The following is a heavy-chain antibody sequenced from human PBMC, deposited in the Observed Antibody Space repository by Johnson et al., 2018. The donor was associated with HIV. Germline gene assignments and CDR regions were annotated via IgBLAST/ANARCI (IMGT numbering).Heavy chain of an antibody. Sequence: QVQLVESGGGVVQPGRSLRLSCAASGFTFSSYAMHWVRQAPGKGLEWVAVISYDGSNKYYADSVKARFTISRDNSKNTLYLQMNSLRAEDTAVYYCAKDYYDSSGDAFDIWGQGTMVTVSS. D-gene: IGHD3-22*01. CDR3: AKDYYDSSGDAFDI. CDR2: ISYDGSNK. CDR1: GFTFSSYA. V-gene: IGHV3-30-3*01. J-gene: IGHJ3*02.